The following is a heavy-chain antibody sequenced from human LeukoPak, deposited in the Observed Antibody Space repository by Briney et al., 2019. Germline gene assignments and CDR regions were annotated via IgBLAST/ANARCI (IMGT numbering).Heavy chain of an antibody. CDR2: ISYDGSNK. J-gene: IGHJ4*02. CDR3: AKDTGSSGYCVDY. V-gene: IGHV3-30*04. D-gene: IGHD3-22*01. Sequence: GGSPRLSCAASGFTFSSYAMHWVRQAPGKGLEWVAVISYDGSNKYYADSVKGRFTISRDNSKNTLYLQMNSLRAEDTAVYYCAKDTGSSGYCVDYWGQGTLVTVSS. CDR1: GFTFSSYA.